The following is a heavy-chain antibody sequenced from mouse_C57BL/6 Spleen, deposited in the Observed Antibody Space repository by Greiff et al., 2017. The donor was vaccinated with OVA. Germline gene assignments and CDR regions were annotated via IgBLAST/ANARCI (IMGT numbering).Heavy chain of an antibody. Sequence: QVQLQQPGAELVKPGASVKLSCKASGYTFTSYWMQWVKQRPGQGLEWIGEIDPSDSYTNYNQKFKGKATLTVDTSSSTAYMQLSSLTSEDSAVYYCARNDYYVYYAMDYWGQGTSVTVSS. CDR1: GYTFTSYW. CDR3: ARNDYYVYYAMDY. V-gene: IGHV1-50*01. J-gene: IGHJ4*01. CDR2: IDPSDSYT. D-gene: IGHD1-1*01.